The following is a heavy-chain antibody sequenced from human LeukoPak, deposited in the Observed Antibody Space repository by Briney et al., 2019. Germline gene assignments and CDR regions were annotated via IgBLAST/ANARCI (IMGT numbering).Heavy chain of an antibody. V-gene: IGHV2-5*01. CDR2: IYWNDDK. D-gene: IGHD5-18*01. J-gene: IGHJ4*02. CDR3: AHRWDTAMGFDY. CDR1: GFSLSTSGVG. Sequence: SGPTLVKPTQTLTLTCTFSGFSLSTSGVGVGWIRQPPGKALEWLALIYWNDDKRYSPSLKSRLTITKGTSKNQVVLTMTNMDPVDTATYYCAHRWDTAMGFDYWGQGTLVTVSS.